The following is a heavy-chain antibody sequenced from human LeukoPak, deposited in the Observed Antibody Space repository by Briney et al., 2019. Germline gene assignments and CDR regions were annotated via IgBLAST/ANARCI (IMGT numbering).Heavy chain of an antibody. CDR1: GGSFSGYY. V-gene: IGHV4-34*01. D-gene: IGHD2-21*01. CDR3: ARGPWIPISQLWWYFQH. J-gene: IGHJ1*01. CDR2: INHSGST. Sequence: SETLSLTCAVYGGSFSGYYWSWILQPPGKGLEWIGEINHSGSTNYNPSLKSRVTISIDTSKNQFSLKLSSVTAADTAVYYCARGPWIPISQLWWYFQHWGQGTLVTVSS.